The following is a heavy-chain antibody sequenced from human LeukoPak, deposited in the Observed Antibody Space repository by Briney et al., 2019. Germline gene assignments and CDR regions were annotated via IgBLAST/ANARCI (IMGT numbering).Heavy chain of an antibody. Sequence: ASVKVSCKASGYTFTGYGISWVRQAPGQGLEWMGWISAYNGNTNYAQKLQGRVAMTTDTSTSTAYMELRSLRSDDTAVYYCARRIFGVVMNYYYMDVWGKGTTVTVSS. CDR3: ARRIFGVVMNYYYMDV. CDR1: GYTFTGYG. J-gene: IGHJ6*03. CDR2: ISAYNGNT. V-gene: IGHV1-18*01. D-gene: IGHD3-3*01.